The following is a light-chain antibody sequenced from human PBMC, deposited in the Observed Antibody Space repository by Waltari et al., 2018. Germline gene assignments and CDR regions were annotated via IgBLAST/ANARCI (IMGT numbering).Light chain of an antibody. V-gene: IGLV2-23*02. CDR2: DVS. CDR1: SSDIGRYDI. Sequence: QSALTQPAAVSGSPGQSVTISCTGASSDIGRYDIVSWYQQPPGNAPKLVISDVSKRPSGVSDRFSGSKSGDTASLTISVLQFEDEADYYCCSYAGNYVWVFGGGTRLTVL. CDR3: CSYAGNYVWV. J-gene: IGLJ3*02.